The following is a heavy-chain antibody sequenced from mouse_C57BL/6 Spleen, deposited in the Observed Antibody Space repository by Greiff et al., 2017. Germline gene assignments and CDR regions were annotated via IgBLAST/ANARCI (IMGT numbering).Heavy chain of an antibody. CDR1: GYTFTSYG. CDR2: IYPRSGNT. V-gene: IGHV1-81*01. Sequence: QVQLKESGAELARPGASVKLSCKASGYTFTSYGISWVKQRPGQGLEWIGEIYPRSGNTYYNEKFKGKATLTADKSSSTAYMEHRSLTSEDSAVYFCAGGETFDDWGQGTTLTVSS. CDR3: AGGETFDD. J-gene: IGHJ2*01.